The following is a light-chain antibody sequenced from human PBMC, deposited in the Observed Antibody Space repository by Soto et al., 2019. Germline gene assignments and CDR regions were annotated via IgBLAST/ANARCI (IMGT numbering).Light chain of an antibody. J-gene: IGKJ4*01. CDR3: QQYNNLPRT. CDR2: GAS. Sequence: ETVLPQSPATRSVSAGVESTLSCRASQSVSSNLVWYQHKPGQAPRLLIYGASTRATDIPARFSGSGSGTEFTLTISSLQSEDYAVYYCQQYNNLPRTFGGGTKVDI. V-gene: IGKV3-15*01. CDR1: QSVSSN.